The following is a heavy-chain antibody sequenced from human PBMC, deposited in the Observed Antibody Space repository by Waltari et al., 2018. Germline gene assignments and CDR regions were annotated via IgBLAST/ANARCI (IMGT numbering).Heavy chain of an antibody. CDR3: AKMDSGTYTAHFEY. V-gene: IGHV3-23*01. Sequence: EVQLLESGGGLVQPGGSLRLSCTASGFTFCGYALSWVRQAPGKGLEWGSGVRGAGGITYYVDSVKGRFTVSRDNSANTLYLQMNSLGAEDTAMYYCAKMDSGTYTAHFEYWGQGTQVTVSS. D-gene: IGHD1-26*01. J-gene: IGHJ4*02. CDR2: VRGAGGIT. CDR1: GFTFCGYA.